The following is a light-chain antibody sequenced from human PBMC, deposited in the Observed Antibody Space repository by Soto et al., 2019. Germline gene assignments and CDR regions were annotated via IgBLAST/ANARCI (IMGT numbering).Light chain of an antibody. CDR2: GAS. J-gene: IGKJ5*01. CDR3: QQYENSPIT. V-gene: IGKV3-20*01. Sequence: EIVMTQSPATLSVSPGERATLSCRASQSVSSTYLAWYQQKPGQTPRLLIYGASSRATGIPDRFSGTGSETDFTLTINRLEPEDFAVYYCQQYENSPITFGQGTRLEIK. CDR1: QSVSSTY.